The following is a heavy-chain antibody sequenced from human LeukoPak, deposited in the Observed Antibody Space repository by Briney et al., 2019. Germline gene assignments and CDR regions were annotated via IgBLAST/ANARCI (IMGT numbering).Heavy chain of an antibody. J-gene: IGHJ5*02. CDR1: GGSFSGYY. CDR3: ARDSNRYGNFDP. D-gene: IGHD6-13*01. V-gene: IGHV4-34*01. Sequence: SETLSLTCAVYGGSFSGYYWSWIRQPPGKGLEWIGSIYYHGTTYYNSSLRSRVTISLDTSKNQFSLRLSSVTAADTAVYYCARDSNRYGNFDPWGQGTLATVSS. CDR2: IYYHGTT.